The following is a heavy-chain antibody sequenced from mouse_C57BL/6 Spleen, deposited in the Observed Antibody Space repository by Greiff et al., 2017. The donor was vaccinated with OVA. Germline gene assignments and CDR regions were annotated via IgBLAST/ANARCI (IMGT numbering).Heavy chain of an antibody. CDR2: IYPRSGNT. D-gene: IGHD2-4*01. Sequence: VQLQQSGAELARPGASVKLSCKASGYTFTSYGISWVKQRTGQGLEWIGEIYPRSGNTYYNEKFKGKATLTADKSSSTAYMELRSLTSEDSAVYFGARRRDYDYYYAMDDWGQGTSVTVSS. CDR3: ARRRDYDYYYAMDD. J-gene: IGHJ4*01. CDR1: GYTFTSYG. V-gene: IGHV1-81*01.